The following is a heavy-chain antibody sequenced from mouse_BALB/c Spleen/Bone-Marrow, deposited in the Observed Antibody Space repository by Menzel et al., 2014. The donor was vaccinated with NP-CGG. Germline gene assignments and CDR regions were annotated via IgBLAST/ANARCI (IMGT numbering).Heavy chain of an antibody. D-gene: IGHD2-13*01. J-gene: IGHJ3*01. CDR1: GYAFTNYL. V-gene: IGHV1-54*03. CDR3: ARSMTGFAY. Sequence: QVQLQQSGAELVRPGTSVKVSCKASGYAFTNYLIEWVKQRPGQGLEWIGVINPGSGGTNYNEKFKGKATLTADKSSSTAYMQLSSLTSDDSAVYFCARSMTGFAYWGQGALVTVSA. CDR2: INPGSGGT.